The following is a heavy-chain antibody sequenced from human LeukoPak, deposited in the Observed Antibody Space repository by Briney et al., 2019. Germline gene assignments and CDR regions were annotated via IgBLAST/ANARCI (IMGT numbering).Heavy chain of an antibody. V-gene: IGHV4-34*01. CDR2: INHSGST. J-gene: IGHJ4*02. D-gene: IGHD6-6*01. CDR1: GGSFRGYY. CDR3: ARDPYSSSPWSGY. Sequence: SETLSLTCAVYGGSFRGYYWSWIRQPPGKGLEWIGEINHSGSTNYNPSLKSRVTISVDTSKNQFSLKLSSVTAADTAVYYCARDPYSSSPWSGYWGQGTLVTVSS.